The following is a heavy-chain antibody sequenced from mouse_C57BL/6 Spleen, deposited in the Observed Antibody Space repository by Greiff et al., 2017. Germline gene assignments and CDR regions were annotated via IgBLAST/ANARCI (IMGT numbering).Heavy chain of an antibody. CDR3: ARGDGYYHY. D-gene: IGHD2-3*01. V-gene: IGHV1-82*01. CDR2: IYPGDGDT. CDR1: GYAFSSSW. Sequence: VQLQQSGPELVKPGASVKISCKASGYAFSSSWMNWVKQRPGKGLEWIGRIYPGDGDTNYNGKFKGKATLTADKSSSTAYMQLSSLTSEDSAVYFCARGDGYYHYWGQGTTLTVSS. J-gene: IGHJ2*01.